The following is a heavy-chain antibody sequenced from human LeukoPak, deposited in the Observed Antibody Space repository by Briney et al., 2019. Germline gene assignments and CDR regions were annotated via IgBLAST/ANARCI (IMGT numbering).Heavy chain of an antibody. J-gene: IGHJ4*02. CDR1: GFTFSNYW. CDR3: AKDQGYSNYKFDY. Sequence: GGSLRLSCAASGFTFSNYWMSWVRQAPGKGLEWVANIKQNGGEKYYVDSVKGRFTISRDNAKNSLYLQMNSLRAEDTAVYYCAKDQGYSNYKFDYWGQGTLVTVSS. D-gene: IGHD4-11*01. CDR2: IKQNGGEK. V-gene: IGHV3-7*03.